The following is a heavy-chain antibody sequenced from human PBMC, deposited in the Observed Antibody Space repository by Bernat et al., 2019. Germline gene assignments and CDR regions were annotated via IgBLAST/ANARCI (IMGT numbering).Heavy chain of an antibody. J-gene: IGHJ6*03. CDR3: ARSYYYGSGSYYYYYMDV. CDR1: GYTFTGYY. CDR2: INPNSGGT. Sequence: QVQLVQSGSELKKPGASVKVSCKASGYTFTGYYMHWVRQAPGQGLEWRGRINPNSGGTNYAQKIQGRVTMTRDTSISTAYMELSRLRSDDTAVYYCARSYYYGSGSYYYYYMDVWGKGTTVTVSS. D-gene: IGHD3-10*01. V-gene: IGHV1-2*06.